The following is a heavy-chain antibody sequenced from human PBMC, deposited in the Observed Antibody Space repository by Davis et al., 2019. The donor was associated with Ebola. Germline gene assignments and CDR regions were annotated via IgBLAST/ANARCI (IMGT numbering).Heavy chain of an antibody. V-gene: IGHV4-30-2*01. Sequence: SETLSLTCTVSGDSISRGGYCWSWIRQPPGKGLEWIGHIYHSGSAYYNPSLQSRVIMSVDRPNNQFSLKLTSVTAADTAVYYCARSAPGWFDPWGQGTLVTVSS. D-gene: IGHD1-14*01. J-gene: IGHJ5*02. CDR3: ARSAPGWFDP. CDR1: GDSISRGGYC. CDR2: IYHSGSA.